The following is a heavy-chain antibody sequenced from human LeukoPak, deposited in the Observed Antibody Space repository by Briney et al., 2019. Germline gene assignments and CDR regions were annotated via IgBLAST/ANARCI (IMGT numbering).Heavy chain of an antibody. V-gene: IGHV4-4*07. CDR3: ARRMLEARESSATNWFDT. D-gene: IGHD5-12*01. CDR2: TYTSGST. Sequence: PSETLSLTCTVSGGSLSSYSWNWIRQPPGKGLEWLGRTYTSGSTNYNPSLQSRITISADTSKNQFSLKLTSVTAADTAVYHCARRMLEARESSATNWFDTWGQGTLVSVSS. J-gene: IGHJ5*02. CDR1: GGSLSSYS.